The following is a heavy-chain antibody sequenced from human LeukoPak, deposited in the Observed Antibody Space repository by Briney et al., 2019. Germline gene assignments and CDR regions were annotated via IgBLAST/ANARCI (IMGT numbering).Heavy chain of an antibody. CDR1: GYTFTSYA. J-gene: IGHJ5*02. CDR2: INAGNGNT. Sequence: ASVKVSCKASGYTFTSYAMHWVRQAPGQRLEWMGWINAGNGNTKYSQKFQGRVTITRDTSASTVYMELSSLRSEDTAVYYCARSGYSYGPGALEPFDPWGQGTLVTVSS. V-gene: IGHV1-3*01. D-gene: IGHD5-18*01. CDR3: ARSGYSYGPGALEPFDP.